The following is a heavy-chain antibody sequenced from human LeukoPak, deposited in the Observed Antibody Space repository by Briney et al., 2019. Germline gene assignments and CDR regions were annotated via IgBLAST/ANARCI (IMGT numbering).Heavy chain of an antibody. CDR3: AKCSTSAYTTGWCNWIDP. Sequence: GGSPRLSCVASGFTLTSDAMNWVRQAPGKGLEWVSSTVSRGTTQYADSVKGRFTVSRDTSKNTLYLQMNSLRADDTAVYYCAKCSTSAYTTGWCNWIDPWGQGTLVTVSS. CDR1: GFTLTSDA. D-gene: IGHD6-19*01. J-gene: IGHJ5*02. V-gene: IGHV3-23*01. CDR2: TVSRGTT.